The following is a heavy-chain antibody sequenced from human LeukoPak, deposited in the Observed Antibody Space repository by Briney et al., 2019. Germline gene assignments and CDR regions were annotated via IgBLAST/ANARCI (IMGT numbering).Heavy chain of an antibody. D-gene: IGHD4-17*01. CDR2: ISTDGTTT. CDR3: TRDRTTVTLFDY. J-gene: IGHJ4*02. V-gene: IGHV3-74*01. CDR1: GFTFSNYW. Sequence: PGGSLRLSCAASGFTFSNYWIHWVRQTPAKGLVWISAISTDGTTTRYADSVKGRISISRDNAKYTVYLEMNSLRAEDTAVYYCTRDRTTVTLFDYWGQGTLVTVSS.